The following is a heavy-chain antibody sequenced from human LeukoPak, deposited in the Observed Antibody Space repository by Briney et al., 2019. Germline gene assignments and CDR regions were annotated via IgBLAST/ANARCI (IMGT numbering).Heavy chain of an antibody. V-gene: IGHV4-59*08. CDR3: ARRSYRAAFDI. J-gene: IGHJ3*02. Sequence: SETLSLTCTVSGGSIGSYYWSWIRQPPGKGLEWIGYIYYSGSTNYNPSLKSRVTISVDTSKNQFSLKLSSVTAADTAVYYCARRSYRAAFDIWGQGTMVTVSS. CDR2: IYYSGST. CDR1: GGSIGSYY. D-gene: IGHD1-26*01.